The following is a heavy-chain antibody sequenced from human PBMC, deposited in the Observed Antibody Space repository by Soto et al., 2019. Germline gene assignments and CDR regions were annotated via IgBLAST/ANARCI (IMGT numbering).Heavy chain of an antibody. J-gene: IGHJ5*02. V-gene: IGHV3-49*04. CDR1: GFTFSDYA. Sequence: PGGSLRLSCTASGFTFSDYAMSWVRQAPGKGLEWVGFIRSKAYGGTTEYAASVKGRFTISRDDSKSIAYLQMNSLKTEDTAVYYCTRDSGWFDPWGQGTLVTVSS. CDR2: IRSKAYGGTT. CDR3: TRDSGWFDP. D-gene: IGHD3-10*01.